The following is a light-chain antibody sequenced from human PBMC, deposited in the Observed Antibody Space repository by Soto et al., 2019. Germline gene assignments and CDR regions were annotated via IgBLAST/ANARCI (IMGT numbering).Light chain of an antibody. J-gene: IGLJ1*01. CDR1: SSDIGGYNY. V-gene: IGLV2-14*01. Sequence: QSVLTQPASVSGSPGQSITISCTGTSSDIGGYNYVSWYQQHPGKAPKLMIYDVSNRPSGVSNRFSGSKSGNTPSLTISGLQAEDAADFYCTSYTSNSTLVFGTGTKGTVL. CDR2: DVS. CDR3: TSYTSNSTLV.